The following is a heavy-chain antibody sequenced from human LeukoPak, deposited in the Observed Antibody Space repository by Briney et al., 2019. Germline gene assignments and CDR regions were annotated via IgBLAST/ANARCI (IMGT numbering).Heavy chain of an antibody. V-gene: IGHV3-74*01. CDR1: GFTFDRHW. CDR2: IDTDGSDR. D-gene: IGHD3-16*02. CDR3: ARGGFIVGANQYFQW. J-gene: IGHJ4*02. Sequence: GGSLRLSCVASGFTFDRHWMHWVRQAPGKGLVWVSRIDTDGSDRGYAESVKGRFTTSRDNTKNTLYLQMDSLRVEDTAVYYCARGGFIVGANQYFQWWGQGTRVIVSS.